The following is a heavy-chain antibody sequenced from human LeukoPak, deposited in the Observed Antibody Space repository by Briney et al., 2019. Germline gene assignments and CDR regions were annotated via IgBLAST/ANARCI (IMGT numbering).Heavy chain of an antibody. V-gene: IGHV3-23*01. CDR2: VRGSDAGT. Sequence: GGSLRLSCAASGFTFSSYAMNWVRQAPGKGLEWVSAVRGSDAGTSYADSVKGRFTISRDNSKNTLYLQMNSLRAEDTAVYYCAKNRGGSYYSGSDYWGQGSLVTVSS. J-gene: IGHJ4*02. CDR1: GFTFSSYA. CDR3: AKNRGGSYYSGSDY. D-gene: IGHD1-26*01.